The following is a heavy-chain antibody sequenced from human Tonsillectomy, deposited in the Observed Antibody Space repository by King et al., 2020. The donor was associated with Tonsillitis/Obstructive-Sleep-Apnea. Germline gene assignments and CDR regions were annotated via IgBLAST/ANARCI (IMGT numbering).Heavy chain of an antibody. Sequence: VQLVESGGGVVQPGRSLRLSCAASGFTFSSYAMHWVRQAPGKGLEWVAVISFDGGNKYCADSVKGRFTISRDNSKNTLYLQMNSLRAEDTAVYYCARDLNDFWSGYYASWGQGTLVTVSS. V-gene: IGHV3-30*04. J-gene: IGHJ5*02. D-gene: IGHD3-3*01. CDR1: GFTFSSYA. CDR2: ISFDGGNK. CDR3: ARDLNDFWSGYYAS.